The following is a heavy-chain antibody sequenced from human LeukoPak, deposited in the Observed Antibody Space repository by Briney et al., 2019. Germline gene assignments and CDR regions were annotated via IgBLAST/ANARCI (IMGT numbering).Heavy chain of an antibody. CDR3: ARGDGITGTQGRLDY. CDR1: GGSISSTIYY. J-gene: IGHJ4*02. Sequence: SETLSLTCTVSGGSISSTIYYWSWIRQPPGKGLEWIGEINHSGSTNYNPSLKSRVTISVDTSNNQFSLKLSSVTAADTAVYYCARGDGITGTQGRLDYWGQGTLVTVSS. D-gene: IGHD1-20*01. CDR2: INHSGST. V-gene: IGHV4-39*07.